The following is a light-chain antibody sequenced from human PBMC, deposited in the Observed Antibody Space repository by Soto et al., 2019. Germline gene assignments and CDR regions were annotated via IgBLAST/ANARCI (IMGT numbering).Light chain of an antibody. CDR1: SSDVGGYDY. CDR3: SSYTTSSTLV. Sequence: QSALPQPASVSGSPGQSITVSCTGTSSDVGGYDYVSWYQHHPGKAPKLMIYDVSYRPSGVSNRFSGSKSGNTASLTISGRQDEDEADYYCSSYTTSSTLVFGTGTKLTVL. J-gene: IGLJ1*01. V-gene: IGLV2-14*03. CDR2: DVS.